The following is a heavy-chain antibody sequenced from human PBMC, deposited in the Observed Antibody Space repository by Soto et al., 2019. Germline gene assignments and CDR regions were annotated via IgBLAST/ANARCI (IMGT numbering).Heavy chain of an antibody. V-gene: IGHV3-7*05. CDR2: IKQDGSEK. D-gene: IGHD2-21*01. J-gene: IGHJ4*02. CDR3: ARDWSLWGPDY. CDR1: GCTFSSYW. Sequence: EVQLEESGGGLVQPGGSLRLSCAASGCTFSSYWMSWVRQAPGKGLEWVANIKQDGSEKYYVDSVKGRFTISRDNAKNSLYLQMNSLRAEDTGVYYCARDWSLWGPDYLGQGTLVTVSS.